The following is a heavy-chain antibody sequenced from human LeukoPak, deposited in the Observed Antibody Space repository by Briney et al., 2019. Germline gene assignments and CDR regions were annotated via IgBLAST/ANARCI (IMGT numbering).Heavy chain of an antibody. D-gene: IGHD3-9*01. CDR1: GGSFSGYY. CDR2: INHSGST. J-gene: IGHJ4*02. Sequence: SETLSLTCAVYGGSFSGYYWSWIRQPPGKGPEWIGEINHSGSTNYNPSLKSRVTISVDTSKNQFSLKLSSVTAADTAVYYCARGDHVLRYFDWLQKGYYFDYWGQGTLVTVSS. CDR3: ARGDHVLRYFDWLQKGYYFDY. V-gene: IGHV4-34*01.